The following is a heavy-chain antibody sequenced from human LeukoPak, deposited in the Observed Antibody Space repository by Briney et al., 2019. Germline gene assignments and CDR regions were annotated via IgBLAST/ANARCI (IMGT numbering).Heavy chain of an antibody. D-gene: IGHD6-19*01. CDR3: AKIPYSSGWVQNWFDP. Sequence: GGSLRLSCSASGFTFSSYAMHWVRQAPGKGLVWVSRINSDGSSTSYADSVKGRFTISRDNSKNTLYLQMNSLRAEDTAVYYCAKIPYSSGWVQNWFDPWGQGTLVTVSS. CDR1: GFTFSSYA. CDR2: INSDGSST. V-gene: IGHV3-74*01. J-gene: IGHJ5*02.